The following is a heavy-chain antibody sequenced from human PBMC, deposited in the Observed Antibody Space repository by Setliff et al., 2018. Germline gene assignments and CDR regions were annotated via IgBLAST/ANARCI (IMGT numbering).Heavy chain of an antibody. V-gene: IGHV3-74*01. CDR2: INNTGNI. D-gene: IGHD2-15*01. J-gene: IGHJ4*02. CDR1: GFTFSSHW. CDR3: AKDRYSGPKYYFDY. Sequence: GGSLRLSCAAAGFTFSSHWMHWVRQAPGKRLMWVSRINNTGNIDYADSVKGRFTISRDNAKNSLYLQMNSLRAEDTALYYCAKDRYSGPKYYFDYWGQGTLVTVSS.